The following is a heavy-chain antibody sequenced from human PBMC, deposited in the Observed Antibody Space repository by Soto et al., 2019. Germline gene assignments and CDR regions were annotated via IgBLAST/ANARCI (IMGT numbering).Heavy chain of an antibody. CDR3: ARGRGYSYGLDY. V-gene: IGHV4-34*01. Sequence: SETRCLRWGGYAGMLSGCYWRGIRQPPGKGLEWIGEINHSGSTNYNPSLKSRVTISVDTSKNHFSLKLSSVTAADTAVYYCARGRGYSYGLDYWGQGTLVTVS. D-gene: IGHD5-18*01. CDR2: INHSGST. CDR1: AGMLSGCY. J-gene: IGHJ4*02.